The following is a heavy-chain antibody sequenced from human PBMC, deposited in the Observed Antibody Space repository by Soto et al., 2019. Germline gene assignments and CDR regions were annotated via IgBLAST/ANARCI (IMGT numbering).Heavy chain of an antibody. V-gene: IGHV4-34*01. Sequence: SETLSLTCAVYGGAFSGYYWTWVRQTPGKGLEWIGEKEHGGSTTYNPSLQRRVTISLDSVRKQFSLQLSSVTAADTAAYYCARVTGQLVPNNWFDPWGQGTLVTVSS. CDR3: ARVTGQLVPNNWFDP. J-gene: IGHJ5*02. D-gene: IGHD6-6*01. CDR1: GGAFSGYY. CDR2: KEHGGST.